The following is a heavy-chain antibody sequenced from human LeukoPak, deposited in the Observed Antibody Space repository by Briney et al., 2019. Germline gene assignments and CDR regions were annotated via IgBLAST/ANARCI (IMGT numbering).Heavy chain of an antibody. J-gene: IGHJ4*02. CDR1: GFTFSSYA. V-gene: IGHV3-23*01. D-gene: IGHD2/OR15-2a*01. CDR3: AKRNLYYFDS. CDR2: INNGGTT. Sequence: RPGGSLRLSCAASGFTFSSYAMSWVRQAPEKGLEWVSDINNGGTTYYADSVKGRFTISRDNPKSTLYLQMNSLRAEDTAVYYCAKRNLYYFDSWGQGTMVTVSS.